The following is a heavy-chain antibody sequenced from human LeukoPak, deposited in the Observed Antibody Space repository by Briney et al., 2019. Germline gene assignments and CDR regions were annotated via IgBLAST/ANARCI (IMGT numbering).Heavy chain of an antibody. D-gene: IGHD5-24*01. V-gene: IGHV3-30*04. CDR2: ISYDGSNK. CDR3: ARDRRWLQYSDY. J-gene: IGHJ4*02. CDR1: GFTFSSYA. Sequence: GGSLRLSCAASGFTFSSYAMHWVRQAPGKGLEWVAVISYDGSNKYRADSVKGRFTISRDNSKNTLYLEMSSLRPEDTAVYYYARDRRWLQYSDYWGQGTLVTVSS.